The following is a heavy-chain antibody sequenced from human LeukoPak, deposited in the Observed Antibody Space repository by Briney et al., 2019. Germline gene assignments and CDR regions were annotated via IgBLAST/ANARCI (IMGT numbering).Heavy chain of an antibody. Sequence: PGGSLRLSCAASGFTFSSYGMHWVRQAPGKGLEWVAFIRYDGSNKYYADSVKGRFTISRDNSKNTLYLQMNSLRAEDTAVYYCARVGYCSSTSCYYYYYGMDVWGQGTTVTVSS. CDR3: ARVGYCSSTSCYYYYYGMDV. CDR1: GFTFSSYG. V-gene: IGHV3-30*02. D-gene: IGHD2-2*01. CDR2: IRYDGSNK. J-gene: IGHJ6*02.